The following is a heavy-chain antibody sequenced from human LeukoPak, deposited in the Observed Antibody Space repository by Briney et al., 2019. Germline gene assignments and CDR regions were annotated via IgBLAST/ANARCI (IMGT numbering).Heavy chain of an antibody. D-gene: IGHD3-22*01. CDR3: AKDLSSYYYDSSGYYAPYYFDY. Sequence: PGGSLRLSCAASGFTFSSYAMSWVRQAPGKGLEWVSAISGSGGSTYYADSVKGRFTISRDNSKNTLYLQMNSLRAEDTAVYYCAKDLSSYYYDSSGYYAPYYFDYWGQGTLVTVSS. J-gene: IGHJ4*02. V-gene: IGHV3-23*01. CDR2: ISGSGGST. CDR1: GFTFSSYA.